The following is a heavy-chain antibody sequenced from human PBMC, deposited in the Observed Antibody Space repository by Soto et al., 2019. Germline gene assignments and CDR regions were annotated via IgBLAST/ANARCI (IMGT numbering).Heavy chain of an antibody. CDR1: GDSVSSNSAS. D-gene: IGHD1-26*01. J-gene: IGHJ4*01. V-gene: IGHV6-1*01. CDR3: ARGEQYSGRIFDY. Sequence: PSQTLSLTCAITGDSVSSNSASWSWVRQSPSRGLEWLGRTYYRSKWYYEYAVSVRGRIPFNPDTSKNQYSLQLNSVTPEDTSVYLCARGEQYSGRIFDYWGQGTLVTVSS. CDR2: TYYRSKWYY.